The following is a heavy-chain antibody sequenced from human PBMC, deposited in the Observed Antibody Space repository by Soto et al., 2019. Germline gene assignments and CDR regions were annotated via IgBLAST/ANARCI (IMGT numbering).Heavy chain of an antibody. D-gene: IGHD3-10*01. V-gene: IGHV1-69*01. J-gene: IGHJ4*02. CDR3: ARDRDDYGSGNYYNRIDF. CDR2: IIPLFGTP. Sequence: QVQLVQSGAEVKKPGSSVKVSCKASGGIFSTYAISWLRQAPGQGLEWMGGIIPLFGTPNYAQRFQGRFTNTADESTSTAYMELSRLRSEDTAVYYCARDRDDYGSGNYYNRIDFWGQGTLVTVSS. CDR1: GGIFSTYA.